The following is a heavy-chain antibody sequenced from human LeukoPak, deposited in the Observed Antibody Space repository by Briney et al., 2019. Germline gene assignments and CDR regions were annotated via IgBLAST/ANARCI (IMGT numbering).Heavy chain of an antibody. Sequence: GGSLRLSCAASGFTFSNAWMSWVRQAPGKGLEWVGRIKSKADGGTIDYAAPVKGRFTISRDDSKNTLYLLMNSLKTEDTAVYYCITDTGGKDDYWGQGTLVTVSS. J-gene: IGHJ4*02. CDR3: ITDTGGKDDY. V-gene: IGHV3-15*01. D-gene: IGHD4-23*01. CDR1: GFTFSNAW. CDR2: IKSKADGGTI.